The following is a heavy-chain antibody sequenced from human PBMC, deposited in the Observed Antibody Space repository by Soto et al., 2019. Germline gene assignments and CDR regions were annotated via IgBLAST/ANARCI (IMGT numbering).Heavy chain of an antibody. CDR1: GFSSFA. D-gene: IGHD4-17*01. CDR2: ISASGNTT. CDR3: AKMTSVTLRGYFDY. Sequence: EIQLLESGGGLVQPGGSLRLSCTTSGFSSFAMGWVRQAPGKGLEWVSGISASGNTTIYADSVKGRFILSRDNSRDTLFLQMNSLRAEDTATYYCAKMTSVTLRGYFDYWGQGTLVTVSS. V-gene: IGHV3-23*01. J-gene: IGHJ4*02.